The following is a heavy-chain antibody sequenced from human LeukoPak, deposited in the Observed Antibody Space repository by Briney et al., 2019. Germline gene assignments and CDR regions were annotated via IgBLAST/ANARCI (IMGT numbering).Heavy chain of an antibody. CDR1: GFTFRNYA. V-gene: IGHV3-23*01. J-gene: IGHJ4*02. CDR2: ISTNGGGT. CDR3: AKELTSGGYFDY. D-gene: IGHD3-10*01. Sequence: GGSLRLSCAASGFTFRNYAMSWVRQAPGKGLEWVSAISTNGGGTYYTDSVKGRFTISRDNSKNTVYLQMNSLRAEDTATYYCAKELTSGGYFDYWGQGTLVTVSS.